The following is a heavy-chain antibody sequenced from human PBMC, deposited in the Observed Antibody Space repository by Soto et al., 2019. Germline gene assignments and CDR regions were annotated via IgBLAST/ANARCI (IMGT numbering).Heavy chain of an antibody. J-gene: IGHJ5*02. CDR2: INPSGGST. CDR3: ARERPGTTGTTGLDP. D-gene: IGHD1-1*01. CDR1: GYTFTSYY. V-gene: IGHV1-46*01. Sequence: ASVKVSCKASGYTFTSYYMHWVRQAPGQGLEWMGIINPSGGSTSHAQKFQGRVTMTRDTSTSTVYMELSSLRSEDTAVYYCARERPGTTGTTGLDPWGQGTLVTVSS.